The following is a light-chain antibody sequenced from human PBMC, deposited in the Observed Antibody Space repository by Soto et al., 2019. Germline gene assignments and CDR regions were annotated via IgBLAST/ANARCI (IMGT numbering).Light chain of an antibody. CDR2: GTS. V-gene: IGKV3-15*01. CDR1: QSVNGH. Sequence: EIVVTQSPATLSVSPGERATLSCRVSQSVNGHLAWYQQRPGQAPRLLIYGTSTRATDVPLRFSGGGSGTEFTLTISSLQSEDVAVYYCQQYYSPPLTFGGGTKVEIK. J-gene: IGKJ4*01. CDR3: QQYYSPPLT.